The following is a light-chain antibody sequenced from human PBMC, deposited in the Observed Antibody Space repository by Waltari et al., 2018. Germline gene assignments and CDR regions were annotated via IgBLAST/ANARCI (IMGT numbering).Light chain of an antibody. CDR2: DVS. J-gene: IGLJ2*01. Sequence: QSALTQPASVSGSPGHSITTPCTGTLSDIGASNYVSWYQQHPGKAPRLMIYDVSHRPSGVSNRFSGSKSGNTASLTISGLQAEDEADYYCSSYTTDSTLVFGGGTKVTVL. CDR3: SSYTTDSTLV. V-gene: IGLV2-14*03. CDR1: LSDIGASNY.